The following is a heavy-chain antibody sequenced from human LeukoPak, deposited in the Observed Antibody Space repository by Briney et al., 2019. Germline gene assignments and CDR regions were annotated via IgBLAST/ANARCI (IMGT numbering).Heavy chain of an antibody. CDR1: GYTFTNYY. J-gene: IGHJ3*02. CDR2: MDPNSDNT. V-gene: IGHV1-8*03. CDR3: ARGLTIFGAVNDAFDI. D-gene: IGHD3-3*01. Sequence: ASVKVSCKASGYTFTNYYINWVRQAAGQGLEWMGWMDPNSDNTDYAKEFQGRVTIIRNTSTSTSYIELTSLRSEDTAVYYCARGLTIFGAVNDAFDIWGQGTMVTVSS.